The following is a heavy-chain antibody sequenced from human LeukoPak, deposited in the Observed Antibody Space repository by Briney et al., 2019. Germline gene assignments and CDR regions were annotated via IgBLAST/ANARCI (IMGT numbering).Heavy chain of an antibody. CDR2: IYYSGST. CDR1: GGSLSGYY. CDR3: ARGSIWFDP. V-gene: IGHV4-59*01. J-gene: IGHJ5*02. Sequence: SETLSLTCAVYGGSLSGYYWSWIRQPPGKGLEWIGYIYYSGSTDSNPSLKSRVTISVDTSKNQFSLKLISVTAADTAVYYCARGSIWFDPWGQGTLVTVSS. D-gene: IGHD3-3*02.